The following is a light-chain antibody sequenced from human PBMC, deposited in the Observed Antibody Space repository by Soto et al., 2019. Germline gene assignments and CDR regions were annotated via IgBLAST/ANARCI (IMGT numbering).Light chain of an antibody. J-gene: IGLJ2*01. CDR1: SSNIGNNY. V-gene: IGLV1-51*01. CDR2: DNN. CDR3: GAWDSSLSAGGVV. Sequence: QSVLTQPPSVSAAPGQKVTISCSGSSSNIGNNYVSWYQQLPGTAPKLLIYDNNKRPSGIPDRFSRSKSGTSATLGITGLQTGDEADYYCGAWDSSLSAGGVVFGGGTKVTVL.